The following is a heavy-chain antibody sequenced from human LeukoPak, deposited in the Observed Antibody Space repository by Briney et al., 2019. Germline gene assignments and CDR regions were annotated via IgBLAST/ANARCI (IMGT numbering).Heavy chain of an antibody. CDR2: VSGSGGTT. V-gene: IGHV3-23*01. J-gene: IGHJ4*02. D-gene: IGHD5-12*01. CDR3: AKAPRGSGYSEYDY. Sequence: GGSLKLSCTASGFTFSNYAMNWVRQAPGKGLEWVSIVSGSGGTTYSADSVKGRFTISRDNSKNTLFLQMNSLRAEDTAVYYCAKAPRGSGYSEYDYWGQGTLVTVSP. CDR1: GFTFSNYA.